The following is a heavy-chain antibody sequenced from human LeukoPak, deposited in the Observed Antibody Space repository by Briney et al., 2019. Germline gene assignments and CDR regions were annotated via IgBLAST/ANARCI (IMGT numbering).Heavy chain of an antibody. CDR3: ARGYQNYDFEDY. V-gene: IGHV3-74*01. D-gene: IGHD3-3*01. CDR2: ISTDGSST. J-gene: IGHJ4*02. CDR1: GFTFSSYW. Sequence: GGSLRLSCAASGFTFSSYWMHWVRQAPGKGLVWVSRISTDGSSTSYADSVKGRFTISRDNANNSLYLQMNSLRSDDTAVYYCARGYQNYDFEDYWGQGTLVTVSS.